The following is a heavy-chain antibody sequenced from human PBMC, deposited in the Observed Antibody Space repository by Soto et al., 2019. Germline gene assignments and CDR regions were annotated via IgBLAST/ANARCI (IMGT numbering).Heavy chain of an antibody. V-gene: IGHV1-18*01. CDR2: ISAYNGNT. Sequence: ASVKVSCKASGYTFTSYGISWVRQAPGQGLEWMGWISAYNGNTNYAQKLQGRVTMTTDTSTSTAYMELRSLRSDDTAVYYCARVAAAGDYYYYYGMDVWGQGTTVTVSS. CDR1: GYTFTSYG. J-gene: IGHJ6*02. D-gene: IGHD6-13*01. CDR3: ARVAAAGDYYYYYGMDV.